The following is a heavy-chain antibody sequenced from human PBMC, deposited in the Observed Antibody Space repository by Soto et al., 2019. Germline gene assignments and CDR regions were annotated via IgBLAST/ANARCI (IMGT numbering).Heavy chain of an antibody. CDR3: ARKAGRLYYYGSGSPYYYYGMDV. Sequence: PSETLSHTYTVSGGAISTSRYYWGWMRQPPGKRLEWIGSIYYSGSTYYNTSLKRRVTISVNTSKNQNNLKLSSVTAADTAVYYCARKAGRLYYYGSGSPYYYYGMDVWGQGTTVS. D-gene: IGHD3-10*01. CDR1: GGAISTSRYY. V-gene: IGHV4-39*01. J-gene: IGHJ6*02. CDR2: IYYSGST.